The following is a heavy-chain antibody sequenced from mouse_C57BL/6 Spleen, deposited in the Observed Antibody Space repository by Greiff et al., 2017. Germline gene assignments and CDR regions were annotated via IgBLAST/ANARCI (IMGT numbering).Heavy chain of an antibody. CDR2: INYDGSST. D-gene: IGHD1-1*02. Sequence: EVKLMESEGGLVQPGSSMKLSCTASGFTFSDYYMAWVRQVPEKGLEWVANINYDGSSTYYLDSLKSRFIISRDNAKNILYLQMSSLKSEDTATYYCARAGSYGWYFDVWGTGTTVTVSS. CDR1: GFTFSDYY. J-gene: IGHJ1*03. CDR3: ARAGSYGWYFDV. V-gene: IGHV5-16*01.